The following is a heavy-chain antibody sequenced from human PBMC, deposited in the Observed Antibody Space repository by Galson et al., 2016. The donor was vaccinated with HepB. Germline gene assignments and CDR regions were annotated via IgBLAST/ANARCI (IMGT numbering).Heavy chain of an antibody. CDR2: ISSDGITT. Sequence: SLRLSCAASGFTFRTYWMHWVRQSPGMGLVWVSRISSDGITTTYADSVKGRFTISRDNGRNTLYLQMNSLRAEDTGVYYCARDQTRRGPTTFDNWGQGTLVTVSS. V-gene: IGHV3-74*03. J-gene: IGHJ4*02. D-gene: IGHD1-26*01. CDR3: ARDQTRRGPTTFDN. CDR1: GFTFRTYW.